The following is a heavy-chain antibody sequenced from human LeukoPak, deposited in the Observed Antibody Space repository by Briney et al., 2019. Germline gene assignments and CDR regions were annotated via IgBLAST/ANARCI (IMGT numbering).Heavy chain of an antibody. V-gene: IGHV1-46*01. CDR1: GYTFTSYY. J-gene: IGHJ4*02. CDR3: ARVLERWLRLLALDY. CDR2: INPSGGST. Sequence: ASVNVSCKASGYTFTSYYMHWVRQAPGQGLEWMGIINPSGGSTSYAQKFQGRVTMTRDTSTSTVYMELSSLRSEDTAMYYCARVLERWLRLLALDYWGQGTLVTVSS. D-gene: IGHD5-12*01.